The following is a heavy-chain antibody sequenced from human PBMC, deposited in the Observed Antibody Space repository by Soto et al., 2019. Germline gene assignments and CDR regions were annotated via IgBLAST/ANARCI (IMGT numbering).Heavy chain of an antibody. D-gene: IGHD4-17*01. Sequence: QVQLVESGGGVVQPGRSLRLSCAASGSIFNGYGMHWVRQAPGKGLEWVAVIWFDGSEKYYADSVRGRFTISRDNSKNTLYLQMNSLRAEDTAVYYCAFDYGDYGGAFDIWGQGTMVTVSS. CDR1: GSIFNGYG. V-gene: IGHV3-33*01. CDR3: AFDYGDYGGAFDI. J-gene: IGHJ3*02. CDR2: IWFDGSEK.